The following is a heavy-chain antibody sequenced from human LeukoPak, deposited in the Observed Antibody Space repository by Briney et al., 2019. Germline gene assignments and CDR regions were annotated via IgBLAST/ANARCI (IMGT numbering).Heavy chain of an antibody. Sequence: PGGSLRLSCAASGFTFSSYAMSWVRQAPGKGLEWVSAFSGSGGSTYYADSVKGRFTISRDNSKNTVYLQMNSLRAEDTAVYYCAKDQYYYGSGSHDYYYYMDVWGKGTTVTVSS. CDR1: GFTFSSYA. D-gene: IGHD3-10*01. J-gene: IGHJ6*03. CDR3: AKDQYYYGSGSHDYYYYMDV. CDR2: FSGSGGST. V-gene: IGHV3-23*01.